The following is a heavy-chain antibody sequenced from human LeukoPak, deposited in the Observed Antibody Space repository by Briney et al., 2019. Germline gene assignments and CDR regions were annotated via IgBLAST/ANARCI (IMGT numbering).Heavy chain of an antibody. CDR2: INPSGST. D-gene: IGHD4/OR15-4a*01. J-gene: IGHJ4*02. Sequence: SETLSLTCTVSGGSISSYSWSWIRLPAGKGLEWIGRINPSGSTNYNPSLKSRVTMSLDTSKNQFSLKLNSVTAADTAVYCCARQQLKTMASFDYWGQGTLVTVSS. CDR3: ARQQLKTMASFDY. V-gene: IGHV4-4*07. CDR1: GGSISSYS.